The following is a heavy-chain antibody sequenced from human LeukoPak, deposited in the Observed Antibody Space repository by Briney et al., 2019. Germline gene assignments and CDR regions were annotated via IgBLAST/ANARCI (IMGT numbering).Heavy chain of an antibody. D-gene: IGHD6-13*01. Sequence: GGSLRLSCAASGVSFRGHWMSWVRQAPGKGLEWLANIKPDGSERRYVDSVKGRFTISGDDAKNSVYLEMNSLRVEDMAVYYCARERWTASGYYFDYWGQGTLVTVSS. CDR2: IKPDGSER. CDR3: ARERWTASGYYFDY. CDR1: GVSFRGHW. V-gene: IGHV3-7*01. J-gene: IGHJ4*02.